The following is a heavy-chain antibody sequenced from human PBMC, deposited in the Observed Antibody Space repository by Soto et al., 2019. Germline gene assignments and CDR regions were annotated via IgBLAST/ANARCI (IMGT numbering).Heavy chain of an antibody. CDR2: ISYAGSNK. D-gene: IGHD6-19*01. J-gene: IGHJ4*02. CDR3: ARDGSDWYGEYYFDY. V-gene: IGHV3-30-3*01. Sequence: QVQLVESGGGVVQPGRSLRLSCAASGFTFSSYAMHWVRQAPGKGLERVAVISYAGSNKYYADSVKRRFTISRDNFKNTVYLQMYSLRAEDTAVYYFARDGSDWYGEYYFDYCGQGTLVTVSS. CDR1: GFTFSSYA.